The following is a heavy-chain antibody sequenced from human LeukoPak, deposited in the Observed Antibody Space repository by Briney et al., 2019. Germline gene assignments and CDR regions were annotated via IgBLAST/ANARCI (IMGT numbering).Heavy chain of an antibody. Sequence: GASVKVSCKASGYTFTSYGISWVRQAPGQGLEWMGRISAYNGNTNYAQKIQGRVTMTTDTSTSTAYLELSSLTSDDTAVYYCARDLLYCSSTSCYPYNWFDPWGQGTLVTVSS. J-gene: IGHJ5*02. D-gene: IGHD2-2*01. CDR1: GYTFTSYG. CDR2: ISAYNGNT. CDR3: ARDLLYCSSTSCYPYNWFDP. V-gene: IGHV1-18*01.